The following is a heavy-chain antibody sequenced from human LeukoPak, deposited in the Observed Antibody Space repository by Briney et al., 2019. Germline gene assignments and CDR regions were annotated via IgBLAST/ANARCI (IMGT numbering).Heavy chain of an antibody. CDR1: GGSISSSSYY. D-gene: IGHD3-9*01. Sequence: SETLSLTCTVSGGSISSSSYYWGWIRQPPGKGLEWIGSIYYSGSTYYNPSLKSRVTISVDTSKNQFSLKLSSVTAADTAVYYCARVVSAYYDILTGYFFFDYWGQGTLVTVSS. V-gene: IGHV4-39*07. CDR3: ARVVSAYYDILTGYFFFDY. J-gene: IGHJ4*02. CDR2: IYYSGST.